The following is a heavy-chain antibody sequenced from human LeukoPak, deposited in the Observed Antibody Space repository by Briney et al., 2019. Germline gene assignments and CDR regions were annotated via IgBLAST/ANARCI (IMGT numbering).Heavy chain of an antibody. Sequence: PSETLSLTCTVSGGSISSSSYYWGWIRQPPGKGLEWIGSIYYSGSTYYNPSLKSRVTISVDTSKNQFSLKLSSVTAADTAVYYCARGSRGGSSWYYFDYWGQGTLVTVSS. CDR3: ARGSRGGSSWYYFDY. V-gene: IGHV4-39*07. CDR1: GGSISSSSYY. J-gene: IGHJ4*02. D-gene: IGHD6-13*01. CDR2: IYYSGST.